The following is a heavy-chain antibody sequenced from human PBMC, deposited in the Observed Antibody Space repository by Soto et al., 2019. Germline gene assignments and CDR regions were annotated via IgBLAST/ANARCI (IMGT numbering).Heavy chain of an antibody. J-gene: IGHJ6*02. Sequence: QVQLVESGGGLVKPGGSLRLSCAASGFTFSDYYRAGIRQAPGKGLEYVSYIGGDGDSMYSADSVKGRFTISRDNAKNSLSKQMNSLRAEDTAVYYCARPNGEYIHYYRGMDVWGQGTTVTVSS. CDR2: IGGDGDSM. D-gene: IGHD3-10*01. CDR1: GFTFSDYY. V-gene: IGHV3-11*01. CDR3: ARPNGEYIHYYRGMDV.